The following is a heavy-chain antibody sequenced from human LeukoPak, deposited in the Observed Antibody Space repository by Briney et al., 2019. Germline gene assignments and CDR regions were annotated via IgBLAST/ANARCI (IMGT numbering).Heavy chain of an antibody. CDR2: INPNSGGT. J-gene: IGHJ3*02. CDR1: GYAFTGYY. CDR3: ARDLDYNDSSDYDAFDI. Sequence: ASVTVSCTASGYAFTGYYMHWVRQAPGQGLEWMGWINPNSGGTKYTQRFQGRVTMTRDTSINTAYMELSRLRSDDTAVYYCARDLDYNDSSDYDAFDIWGQGTMVTVSS. D-gene: IGHD3-22*01. V-gene: IGHV1-2*02.